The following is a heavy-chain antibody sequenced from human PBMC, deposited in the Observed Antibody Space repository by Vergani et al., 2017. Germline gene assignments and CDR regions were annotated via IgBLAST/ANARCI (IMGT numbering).Heavy chain of an antibody. V-gene: IGHV4-4*03. CDR1: GGSISSSKW. Sequence: QVQLQESGPGLVKPPGTLSLTCAVSGGSISSSKWWSWVRQPPGKGLEWIGEIYHSGSSNYNPSLKSRVAISLDKSKNQFSLNLSSVTAADTAVYYCARSYDILTGHHAFDIWGQGTMVTVSS. CDR3: ARSYDILTGHHAFDI. CDR2: IYHSGSS. D-gene: IGHD3-9*01. J-gene: IGHJ3*02.